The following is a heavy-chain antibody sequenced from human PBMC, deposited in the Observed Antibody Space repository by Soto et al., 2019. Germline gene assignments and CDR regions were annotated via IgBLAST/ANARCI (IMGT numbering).Heavy chain of an antibody. CDR1: GFNFNTYW. CDR2: TDTDGSRK. D-gene: IGHD4-17*01. V-gene: IGHV3-7*03. CDR3: GRVPLDGNYANGVDV. Sequence: DVQLVESGGGLVQPGGSLRLSCAASGFNFNTYWMYWVRQAPGKGLEWVANTDTDGSRKNYVDPVKGRFIISRDNAKNSLFLQMNSLRAEDTAVYYCGRVPLDGNYANGVDVWGQGTTVTVSS. J-gene: IGHJ6*02.